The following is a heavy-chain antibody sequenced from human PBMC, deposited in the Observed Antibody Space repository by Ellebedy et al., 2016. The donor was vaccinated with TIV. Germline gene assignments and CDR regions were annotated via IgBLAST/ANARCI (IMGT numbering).Heavy chain of an antibody. J-gene: IGHJ6*03. CDR2: INEDGSKK. Sequence: GGSLRLXXAASGFTFSSYWMHWVRQAPGKGLERVANINEDGSKKYYVDSVKGRFTISRDNAKNSLYLQMNSLRAEDTTVYYCARRYMDVWGRGTTVTVSS. CDR3: ARRYMDV. V-gene: IGHV3-7*01. CDR1: GFTFSSYW.